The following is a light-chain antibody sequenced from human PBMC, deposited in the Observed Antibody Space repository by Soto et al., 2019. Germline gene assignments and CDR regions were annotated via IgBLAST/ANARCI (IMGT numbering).Light chain of an antibody. V-gene: IGKV1-39*01. J-gene: IGKJ1*01. CDR3: HQTFSTRSWT. Sequence: IHMTQSPSSLSASVGDRVTITCRASQSISSYLNWYQHKPGKAPKLLIYAASSLQSGVPSRFSGSGSGTDFTLTISTLQPEDFATYYCHQTFSTRSWTFGQGTKVDIK. CDR1: QSISSY. CDR2: AAS.